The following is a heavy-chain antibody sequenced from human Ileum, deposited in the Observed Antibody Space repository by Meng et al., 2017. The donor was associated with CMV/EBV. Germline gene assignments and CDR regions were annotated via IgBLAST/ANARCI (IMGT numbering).Heavy chain of an antibody. Sequence: GGSLRLSCAASGFTFSDYHMKWVRQAPGEGLEWISFISSGGRNMYYADSVKGRFTISRDDAKNSLYLQMNSLRGDDTAIDYCARDLPHAAFDIWGQGTMVTVSS. CDR3: ARDLPHAAFDI. CDR1: GFTFSDYH. V-gene: IGHV3-48*03. CDR2: ISSGGRNM. J-gene: IGHJ3*02.